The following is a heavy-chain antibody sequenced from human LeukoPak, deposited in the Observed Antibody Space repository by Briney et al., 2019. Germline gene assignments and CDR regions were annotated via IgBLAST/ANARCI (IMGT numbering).Heavy chain of an antibody. CDR1: GGSISSYY. V-gene: IGHV4-59*01. D-gene: IGHD6-6*01. CDR3: CSSSSSGNYYYYGMDV. Sequence: SETLSPTCTVSGGSISSYYWSWIRQPPGKGLEWIGYIYYSGSTNYNPSLKSRVTISVDTSKNQFSLKLSSVTAADTAVYYCCSSSSSGNYYYYGMDVWGQGTTVTVSS. J-gene: IGHJ6*02. CDR2: IYYSGST.